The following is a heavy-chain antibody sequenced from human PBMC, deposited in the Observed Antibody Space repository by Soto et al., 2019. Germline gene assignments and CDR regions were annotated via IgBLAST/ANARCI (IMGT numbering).Heavy chain of an antibody. J-gene: IGHJ4*02. D-gene: IGHD6-19*01. CDR1: GFTFSTFD. Sequence: PVGSLRLSCAASGFTFSTFDMSWVRQPPGKGLEWVSVISGRDDSANYADSVKGRFTISKDKSSNTLYLKMNNLRAEDTAVYYCVKGAWLDYWGQGTLVPVSS. CDR3: VKGAWLDY. V-gene: IGHV3-23*01. CDR2: ISGRDDSA.